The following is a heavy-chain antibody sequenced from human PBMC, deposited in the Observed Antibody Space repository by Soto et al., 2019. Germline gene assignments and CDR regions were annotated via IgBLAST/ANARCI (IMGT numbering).Heavy chain of an antibody. CDR1: GGTFRGYA. CDR3: ARGYDVNSELDY. Sequence: QVQLVQSRAEVKKPGSSVKVSCQASGGTFRGYAISWVRQAPGQGLEWLGGILPTSVTPNYAQKFQGRVTLTADESTNTAFLELRSLRSADTAVYYCARGYDVNSELDYWGQGTLVTVSS. V-gene: IGHV1-69*01. D-gene: IGHD3-22*01. CDR2: ILPTSVTP. J-gene: IGHJ4*02.